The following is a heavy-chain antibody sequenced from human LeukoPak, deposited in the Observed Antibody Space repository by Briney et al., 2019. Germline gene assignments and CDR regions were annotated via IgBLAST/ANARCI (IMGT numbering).Heavy chain of an antibody. V-gene: IGHV3-43*02. D-gene: IGHD2-2*01. CDR1: EFTFEDYA. CDR3: AKEVVEVIPTAVDGELYFYYYGMDV. CDR2: VSGDGYTT. J-gene: IGHJ6*02. Sequence: GGSLRLSCVASEFTFEDYAMSWVRQVPGKGLEWVSLVSGDGYTTYYADSVKGRFSISRDNRKNSLYLQMNSLRADDTALYNCAKEVVEVIPTAVDGELYFYYYGMDVWGQGTTVIVSS.